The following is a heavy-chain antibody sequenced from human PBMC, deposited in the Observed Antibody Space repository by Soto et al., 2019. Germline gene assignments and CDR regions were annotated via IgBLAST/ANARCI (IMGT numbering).Heavy chain of an antibody. CDR2: IIPIFGTA. D-gene: IGHD3-3*01. Sequence: GASVKVSCKASGGTFSSYAISWVRQAPGQGLEWMGGIIPIFGTANYAQKFQGRVTITADESTSTAYMELSSLRSEDTAVYYCARDFGVVTRPYYYYGMDVWGQGTTVTVSS. V-gene: IGHV1-69*13. CDR1: GGTFSSYA. CDR3: ARDFGVVTRPYYYYGMDV. J-gene: IGHJ6*02.